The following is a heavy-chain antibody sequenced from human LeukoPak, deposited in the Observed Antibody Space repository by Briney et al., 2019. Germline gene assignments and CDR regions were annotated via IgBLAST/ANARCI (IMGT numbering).Heavy chain of an antibody. J-gene: IGHJ2*01. CDR2: IYYSGST. D-gene: IGHD2-2*02. CDR1: GGSISSSSYY. Sequence: PSETLSLTCTVSGGSISSSSYYWGWIRQPPGKGLEWIGSIYYSGSTYYNPSLKSRVTISVDTSKNQFSLKLSSVTAADTAVYYCARHPLIDKYCSRTSCYTLPEWYLDLWGRGTLVTVSS. V-gene: IGHV4-39*01. CDR3: ARHPLIDKYCSRTSCYTLPEWYLDL.